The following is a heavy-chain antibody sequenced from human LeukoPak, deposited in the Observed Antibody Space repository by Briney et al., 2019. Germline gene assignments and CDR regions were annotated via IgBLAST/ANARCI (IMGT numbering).Heavy chain of an antibody. CDR2: FDPEDGET. Sequence: GASVKVSCKVSGYTLTELSMHWVRQAPGKGLEWMGGFDPEDGETIYAQKFQGRVTMTEDTSTDTAYMELSSLSSEDTAVYYCATDIRLGLAFDIWGQGTMVTVSS. D-gene: IGHD3-16*01. CDR1: GYTLTELS. CDR3: ATDIRLGLAFDI. J-gene: IGHJ3*02. V-gene: IGHV1-24*01.